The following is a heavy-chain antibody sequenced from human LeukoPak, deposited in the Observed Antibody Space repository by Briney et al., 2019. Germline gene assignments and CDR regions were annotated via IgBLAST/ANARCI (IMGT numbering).Heavy chain of an antibody. D-gene: IGHD3-9*01. V-gene: IGHV3-23*01. J-gene: IGHJ5*02. CDR3: ARDLDWGAFDA. CDR2: ISPSGSIS. Sequence: GGTLRLSCAAPGFTFSSHGINWVRQAPGKGLEWASGISPSGSISYYADSVKGRFTISRDNSKNTVSLQMNSLRAEDTALYYCARDLDWGAFDAWGQGTLVTVSS. CDR1: GFTFSSHG.